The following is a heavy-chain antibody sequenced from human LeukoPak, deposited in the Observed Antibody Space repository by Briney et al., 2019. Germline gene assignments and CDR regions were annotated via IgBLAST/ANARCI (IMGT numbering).Heavy chain of an antibody. CDR2: ISGSGGSP. Sequence: GGFLRLSCAASGFTFSSYALTWVRQTPGRGLEWVASISGSGGSPHYADSVKGRFTTSRDTFKNTLYLQMNSLRAEDTAIYYCARDSTVTTRYIFDFWGQGTLVTVSS. V-gene: IGHV3-23*01. CDR1: GFTFSSYA. CDR3: ARDSTVTTRYIFDF. D-gene: IGHD4-17*01. J-gene: IGHJ4*02.